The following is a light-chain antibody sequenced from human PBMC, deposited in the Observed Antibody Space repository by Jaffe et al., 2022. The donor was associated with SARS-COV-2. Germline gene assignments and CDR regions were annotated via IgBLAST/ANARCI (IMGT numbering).Light chain of an antibody. CDR3: QAWDSGTA. V-gene: IGLV3-1*01. J-gene: IGLJ2*01. CDR1: KLGDKY. Sequence: SYELTQPPSVSVSPGQTASITCSGDKLGDKYAHWYQQKPGQSPVLVIYQDGKRPSGIPERFSGSNSGNTATLTISGTQAMDEADYYCQAWDSGTAFGGGTRLTVL. CDR2: QDG.